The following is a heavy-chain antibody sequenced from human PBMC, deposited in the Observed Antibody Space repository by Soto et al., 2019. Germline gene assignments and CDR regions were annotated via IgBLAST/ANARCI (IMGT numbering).Heavy chain of an antibody. CDR2: VIPIFGTA. CDR1: GGTFSSYA. D-gene: IGHD3-22*01. V-gene: IGHV1-69*01. J-gene: IGHJ3*02. Sequence: QVQLVQSGAVVKKPGSSVKVSCKASGGTFSSYAISWVRQAPGQGLEWLGGVIPIFGTANYAQKFQGRVTITADESTSTAYMELSSLRSEDTAVYYCARARRDYYDSSGYYKTEAFDIWGQGTMVTVSS. CDR3: ARARRDYYDSSGYYKTEAFDI.